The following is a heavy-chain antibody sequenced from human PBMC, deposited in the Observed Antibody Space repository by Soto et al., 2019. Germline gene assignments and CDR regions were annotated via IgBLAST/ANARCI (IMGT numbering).Heavy chain of an antibody. CDR3: ASFDLCSCAELGGGHYFDY. D-gene: IGHD2-21*01. CDR1: AYCISSGYY. CDR2: IYHSGST. J-gene: IGHJ4*02. V-gene: IGHV4-38-2*01. Sequence: SETLSLTCAVSAYCISSGYYWGWIRQPPGKGLEWIGSIYHSGSTYYNPALKSRVTISVDTSKNQFWRKRSCGTAGDTGVYYYASFDLCSCAELGGGHYFDYCGQGTLVTVSS.